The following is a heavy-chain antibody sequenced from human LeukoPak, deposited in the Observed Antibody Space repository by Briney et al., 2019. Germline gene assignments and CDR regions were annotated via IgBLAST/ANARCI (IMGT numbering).Heavy chain of an antibody. CDR2: INHSGST. J-gene: IGHJ4*02. D-gene: IGHD3-22*01. Sequence: SETLSLTCAVYGGSFSGYYWSWIRQPPGKGLEWIGEINHSGSTNYNPSLKSRVTISVDTSKNQFSLKLSSVTAADTAVYYCARCYYDSSGYYSPFDYWGQGTLVTVSS. CDR1: GGSFSGYY. V-gene: IGHV4-34*01. CDR3: ARCYYDSSGYYSPFDY.